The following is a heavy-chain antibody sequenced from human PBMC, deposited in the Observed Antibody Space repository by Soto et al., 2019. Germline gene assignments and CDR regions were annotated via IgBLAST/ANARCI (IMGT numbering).Heavy chain of an antibody. V-gene: IGHV3-53*01. CDR3: ARDLGSQVYYYDRRGYWGGRYCYFGIDV. CDR1: GFTVSSNY. D-gene: IGHD3-22*01. CDR2: IYSGGST. Sequence: GGSLRLSCAASGFTVSSNYMSWVRQAPGKGLEWVSVIYSGGSTYYADSVKGRFTISRDNYKNTLYLQMNSLRAEDTAVYYCARDLGSQVYYYDRRGYWGGRYCYFGIDVWGQGTKVTVSS. J-gene: IGHJ6*02.